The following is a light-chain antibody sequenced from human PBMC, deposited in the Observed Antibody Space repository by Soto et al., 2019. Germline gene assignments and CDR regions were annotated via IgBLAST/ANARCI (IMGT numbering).Light chain of an antibody. CDR2: GNS. V-gene: IGLV1-40*01. CDR1: SSNIGAGYD. CDR3: QSYDSSLDVV. J-gene: IGLJ2*01. Sequence: QSVLTQPPSVSGAPGQRVTISCTGSSSNIGAGYDVHWCQQLPGTAPKLLIYGNSNRTSGVPDRFSGSKSGTSASLAITGLQAEDEADYYCQSYDSSLDVVFGGGTKLTAL.